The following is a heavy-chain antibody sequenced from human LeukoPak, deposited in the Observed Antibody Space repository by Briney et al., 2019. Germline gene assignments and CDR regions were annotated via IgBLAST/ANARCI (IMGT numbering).Heavy chain of an antibody. Sequence: SETLFLTCTVSGGSISSYYWSWIRQPAGKGLEWIGRIYTSGSTNYNPSLKSRVTMSVDTSKNQFSLKLSSVTAADTAVYYCARSSTVTYYYYYYMDVWGKGTTVTVSS. CDR3: ARSSTVTYYYYYYMDV. J-gene: IGHJ6*03. V-gene: IGHV4-4*07. D-gene: IGHD4-17*01. CDR1: GGSISSYY. CDR2: IYTSGST.